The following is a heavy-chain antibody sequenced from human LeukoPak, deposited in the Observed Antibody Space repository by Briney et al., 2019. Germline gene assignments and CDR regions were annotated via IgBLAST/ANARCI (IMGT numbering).Heavy chain of an antibody. CDR2: MNPNSGNT. CDR3: ARGGSYDFWSGYYRGNWFDP. V-gene: IGHV1-8*01. CDR1: GYTFTSYD. J-gene: IGHJ5*02. Sequence: ASVKLSCNASGYTFTSYDINWERQATGQGLEWMGWMNPNSGNTGYAQKFQGRVTMTRNTSISTAYMELSSLRSEDTAVYYCARGGSYDFWSGYYRGNWFDPWGQGTLVTVSS. D-gene: IGHD3-3*01.